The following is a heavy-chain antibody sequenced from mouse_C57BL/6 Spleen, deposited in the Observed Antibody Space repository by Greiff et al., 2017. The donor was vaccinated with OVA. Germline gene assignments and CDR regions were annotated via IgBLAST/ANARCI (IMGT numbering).Heavy chain of an antibody. Sequence: VKVVESGAELARPGASVKLSCKASGYTFTSYGISWVKQRTGQGLEWIGEIYPRSGNTYYNEKFKGKATLTADKSSSPAYMELRSLTSEDSAVYFCASRHYYGSSSDFDYWGQGTTLTVSS. CDR1: GYTFTSYG. CDR3: ASRHYYGSSSDFDY. D-gene: IGHD1-1*01. CDR2: IYPRSGNT. V-gene: IGHV1-81*01. J-gene: IGHJ2*01.